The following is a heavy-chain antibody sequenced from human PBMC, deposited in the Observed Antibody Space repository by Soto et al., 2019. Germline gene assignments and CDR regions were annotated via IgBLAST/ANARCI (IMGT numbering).Heavy chain of an antibody. V-gene: IGHV3-11*05. CDR2: ISSSSSYT. CDR3: ARERYGGAVAGRGDSLRPDNDY. D-gene: IGHD6-19*01. Sequence: GGSLRLSCAASGFTFSDYYMSWIRQAPGKGLEWVSYISSSSSYTNYADSVKGRFTISRDNAKNSLYLQMNSLRAEDTAVYYCARERYGGAVAGRGDSLRPDNDYWGRGTLVTVTS. J-gene: IGHJ4*02. CDR1: GFTFSDYY.